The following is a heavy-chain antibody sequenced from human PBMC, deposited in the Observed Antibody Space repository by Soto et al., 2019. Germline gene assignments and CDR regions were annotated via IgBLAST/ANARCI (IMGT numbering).Heavy chain of an antibody. V-gene: IGHV3-64*02. CDR2: ISDNGGTT. J-gene: IGHJ4*02. D-gene: IGHD4-17*01. CDR3: PRGPPTVATWLDY. Sequence: EVQLVESGEGLVQPGGSLRLSCAASGFTFSNYAMHWVSQAPGKGLEYVSAISDNGGTTYYADSVKGRFTISRDNSKNALYIPMGSVRAEDLAVYYCPRGPPTVATWLDYWVQVTLATGYS. CDR1: GFTFSNYA.